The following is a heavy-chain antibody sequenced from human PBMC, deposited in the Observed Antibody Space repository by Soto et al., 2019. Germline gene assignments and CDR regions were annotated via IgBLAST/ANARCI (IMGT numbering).Heavy chain of an antibody. CDR2: IYHSGST. J-gene: IGHJ5*02. CDR1: GGSISSGGYS. CDR3: AREQDR. Sequence: PSETLSRTCAVSGGSISSGGYSWSWIRQPPWKGLEWIGYIYHSGSTYYNPSLKSRVTISVDRSKNQFSLKLSSVTAADTAVYYGAREQDRWGKGTLATLS. V-gene: IGHV4-30-2*01.